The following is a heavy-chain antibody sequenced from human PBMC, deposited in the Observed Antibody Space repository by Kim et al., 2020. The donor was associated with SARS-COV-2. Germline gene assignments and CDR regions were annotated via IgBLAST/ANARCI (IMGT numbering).Heavy chain of an antibody. CDR2: MNPNSGNT. Sequence: ASVKVSCKASGYTFTSYDINWVRQATGQGLEWMGWMNPNSGNTGYAQKFQGRVTMTRNTSISTAYMELSSLRSEDTAVYYCARGGCSSTSCYMTAFDIWGQGTMVTVSS. V-gene: IGHV1-8*01. CDR1: GYTFTSYD. D-gene: IGHD2-2*02. J-gene: IGHJ3*02. CDR3: ARGGCSSTSCYMTAFDI.